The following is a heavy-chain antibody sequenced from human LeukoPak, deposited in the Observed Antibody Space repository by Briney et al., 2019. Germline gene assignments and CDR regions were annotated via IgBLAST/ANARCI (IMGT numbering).Heavy chain of an antibody. Sequence: GESLKISCKGSGYXFTSYWISWVRQMPGKGLEWMGIIYPGDSDTRYSPSFQGQVTISADKSISTAYLQWSSLKASDTAMYYCASGYSSSWVDFDYWGQGTLVTVSS. D-gene: IGHD6-13*01. CDR3: ASGYSSSWVDFDY. CDR1: GYXFTSYW. J-gene: IGHJ4*02. V-gene: IGHV5-51*01. CDR2: IYPGDSDT.